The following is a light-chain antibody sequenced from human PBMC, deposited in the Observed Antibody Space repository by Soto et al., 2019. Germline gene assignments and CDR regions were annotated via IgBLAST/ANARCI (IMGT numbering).Light chain of an antibody. CDR1: HGVSRW. CDR2: EAS. Sequence: IHITPSPSTLSASVGDRVTMTCRAGHGVSRWLAWYQQKPGKAPTHLIYEASILQNGVPSRFSGTESGTEFTLTISSRRPDDFAAYYCQQYNDHSAWTFGQGTKVDIK. V-gene: IGKV1-5*03. CDR3: QQYNDHSAWT. J-gene: IGKJ1*01.